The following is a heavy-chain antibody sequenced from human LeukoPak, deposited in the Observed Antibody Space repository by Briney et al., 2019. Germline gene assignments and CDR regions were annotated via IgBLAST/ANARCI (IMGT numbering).Heavy chain of an antibody. D-gene: IGHD3-10*01. Sequence: PGGSLRLSCSGSGFAFSTYSMHWVRQAPGRGLEYLSGITSNGGSTYYADSVKGRFTISRDNSKNTLYLQMNSLRAEDTAVYYCARETLTHFYDSGSRHWGQGTLVTVSS. J-gene: IGHJ4*02. CDR2: ITSNGGST. CDR1: GFAFSTYS. V-gene: IGHV3-64*04. CDR3: ARETLTHFYDSGSRH.